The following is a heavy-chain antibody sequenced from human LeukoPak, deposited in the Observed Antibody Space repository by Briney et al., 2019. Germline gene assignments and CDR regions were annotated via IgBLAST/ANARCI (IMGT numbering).Heavy chain of an antibody. Sequence: SVKVSCKASGGTFTSYAISWVRQAPGQGLEWMGGIIPIFGTAHYAQKFQGRVTITTDESTSTAYMELSSLRSEDTAVYYCARELTYYYGSGSYRLDPWGQGTLVTVSS. J-gene: IGHJ5*02. V-gene: IGHV1-69*05. D-gene: IGHD3-10*01. CDR2: IIPIFGTA. CDR3: ARELTYYYGSGSYRLDP. CDR1: GGTFTSYA.